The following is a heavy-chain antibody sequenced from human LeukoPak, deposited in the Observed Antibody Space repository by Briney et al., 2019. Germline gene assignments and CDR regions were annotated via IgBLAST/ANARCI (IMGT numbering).Heavy chain of an antibody. Sequence: PSETLSLTCSVSGGSISSRSYYWGWIRQPPGKGLEWIGSIYYSGSTYYNPSLKSRVTISVDTSKNQFSLKLSSVTAADTAVYYCAREMIAAAGTEAFDIWGQGTMVTVSS. J-gene: IGHJ3*02. V-gene: IGHV4-39*07. D-gene: IGHD6-13*01. CDR2: IYYSGST. CDR1: GGSISSRSYY. CDR3: AREMIAAAGTEAFDI.